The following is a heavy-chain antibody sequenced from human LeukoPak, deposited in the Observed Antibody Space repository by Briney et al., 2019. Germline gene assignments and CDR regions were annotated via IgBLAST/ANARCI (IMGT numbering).Heavy chain of an antibody. CDR1: GGSFSGYY. Sequence: SETLSLTCAVYGGSFSGYYWGWIRQPPGKGLEWIGEINHSGSTNYNPSLKSRVTISVDTSKNQFSLKLSSVTAADTAVYYCARQHPYYYYYYMDVWGKGTTVTVSS. CDR2: INHSGST. CDR3: ARQHPYYYYYYMDV. V-gene: IGHV4-34*01. D-gene: IGHD2-21*01. J-gene: IGHJ6*03.